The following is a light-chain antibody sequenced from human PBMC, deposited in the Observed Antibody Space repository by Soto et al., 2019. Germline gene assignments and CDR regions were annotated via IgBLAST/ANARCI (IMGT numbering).Light chain of an antibody. CDR3: LQQSSYPPLT. V-gene: IGKV1-17*01. CDR2: AAS. CDR1: QGIRND. Sequence: DIQMTQSPSSLSASVGDRVTITCRASQGIRNDLGWFQQNPGKAPNRLIYAASSLQSGGPSRFSGRGSGTEFTLTVSSLQPEDFVTYYCLQQSSYPPLTFGGRTRVEIK. J-gene: IGKJ4*01.